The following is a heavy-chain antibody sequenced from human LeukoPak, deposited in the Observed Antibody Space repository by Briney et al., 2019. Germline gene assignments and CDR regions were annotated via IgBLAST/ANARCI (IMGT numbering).Heavy chain of an antibody. D-gene: IGHD3-10*01. V-gene: IGHV3-30*03. CDR1: GFTFTYHP. CDR3: ARRSNFALHFDY. J-gene: IGHJ4*02. CDR2: ISFDGTDK. Sequence: GGSLRLSCTASGFTFTYHPIHWVRQAPGKGLEWVAVISFDGTDKNYADSVKGRFTISRDNSKSTVYLQMNSLRDDDTALYYCARRSNFALHFDYWGQGTLVTASS.